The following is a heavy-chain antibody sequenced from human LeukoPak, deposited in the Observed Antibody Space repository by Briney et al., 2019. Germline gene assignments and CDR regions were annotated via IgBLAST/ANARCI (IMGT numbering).Heavy chain of an antibody. CDR2: ISSSSSYI. CDR3: ASQNWGGDLSYFDY. D-gene: IGHD7-27*01. Sequence: GGSLRLSCAASGFTFSSYSMNWVRQAPGKGLEWVSSISSSSSYIYYADSVKGRFTISRDNAKNSLYLQMNSLRAEDTAVYYCASQNWGGDLSYFDYWGQGTLVTVSS. V-gene: IGHV3-21*01. CDR1: GFTFSSYS. J-gene: IGHJ4*02.